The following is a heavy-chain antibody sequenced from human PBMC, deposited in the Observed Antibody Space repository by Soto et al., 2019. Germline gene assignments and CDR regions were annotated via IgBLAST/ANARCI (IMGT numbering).Heavy chain of an antibody. J-gene: IGHJ3*02. V-gene: IGHV1-24*01. CDR2: FDPEDGET. CDR1: GYTLTELS. D-gene: IGHD2-2*01. CDR3: AVDYCSSTSCYGAFDI. Sequence: ASVKVSCKVSGYTLTELSMHWVRQAPGKGLEWMGGFDPEDGETIYAQKFQGRVTMTEDTSTDTAYMELSSLRSEDTAVYYCAVDYCSSTSCYGAFDIWGQGTMVTVSS.